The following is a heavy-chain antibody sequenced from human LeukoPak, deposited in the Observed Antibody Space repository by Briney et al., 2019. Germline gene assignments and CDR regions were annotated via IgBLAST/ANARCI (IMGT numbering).Heavy chain of an antibody. D-gene: IGHD3-16*01. V-gene: IGHV3-21*04. CDR2: ISSSSGYI. Sequence: GGCLRLSCAASGVTFSRVSMGWVRQGPGEGVGWVSSISSSSGYIYYADSVKGRLTISRDNAKNSLYLQMNSLRAEDTAVYYCARDNSKWGAFDIWGQGTMVTVSS. CDR1: GVTFSRVS. CDR3: ARDNSKWGAFDI. J-gene: IGHJ3*02.